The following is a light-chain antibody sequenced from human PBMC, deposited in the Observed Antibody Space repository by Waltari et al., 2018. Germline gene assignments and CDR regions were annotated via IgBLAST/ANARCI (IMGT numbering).Light chain of an antibody. V-gene: IGKV1-39*01. CDR3: HQSRSLPDT. CDR2: GAF. Sequence: DIQMTQSPSSLSASVGDRVTITCRASQTLSNYLNWYQQKPGEAPKLMIHGAFSLQSGFPSRFSGSGSGTDFTLTISSRQPEDVATYYCHQSRSLPDTFGQGTKLEI. CDR1: QTLSNY. J-gene: IGKJ2*01.